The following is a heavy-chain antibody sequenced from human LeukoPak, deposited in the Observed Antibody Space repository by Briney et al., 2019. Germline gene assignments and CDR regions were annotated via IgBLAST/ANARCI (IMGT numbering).Heavy chain of an antibody. J-gene: IGHJ6*03. Sequence: KPSETLSLTCAVYSGSFSGYYWSWIRQPPGKGLEWIGEINHSGSTKYNPPLKSRVTISVDTSKNQFSLKLSSVTAADTAVYYCGRGPVGYTSYYMDVWGKGTTVTVSS. CDR2: INHSGST. V-gene: IGHV4-34*01. CDR3: GRGPVGYTSYYMDV. CDR1: SGSFSGYY. D-gene: IGHD3-16*02.